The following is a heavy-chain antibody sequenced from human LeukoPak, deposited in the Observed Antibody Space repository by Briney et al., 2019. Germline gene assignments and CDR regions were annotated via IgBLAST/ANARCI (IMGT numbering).Heavy chain of an antibody. Sequence: GGSLRLSCAASGFTFSDYYMSWIRQAPGKGLEWVSYISSSGGTIYYADSVKGRFTISRDNAKNSLYLQMNSLRAEDTAVYYCARGGTIFGVLINAFDIWGQGTMVTVSS. CDR2: ISSSGGTI. D-gene: IGHD3-3*01. V-gene: IGHV3-11*04. CDR1: GFTFSDYY. J-gene: IGHJ3*02. CDR3: ARGGTIFGVLINAFDI.